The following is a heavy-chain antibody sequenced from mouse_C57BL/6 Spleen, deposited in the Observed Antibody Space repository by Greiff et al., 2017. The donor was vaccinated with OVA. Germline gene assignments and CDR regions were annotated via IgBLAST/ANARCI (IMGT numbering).Heavy chain of an antibody. V-gene: IGHV14-3*01. CDR3: ARSDRVYYDLLMDY. CDR1: GFNIKNTY. D-gene: IGHD2-4*01. J-gene: IGHJ4*01. Sequence: VQLKESVAELVRPGASVKLSCTASGFNIKNTYMHWVKQRPEQGLEWIGRIDPANGNTKYAPKFQGKATLTADTSSNTAYLQLSSLTSEDTAIYYCARSDRVYYDLLMDYWGQGTSVTVSS. CDR2: IDPANGNT.